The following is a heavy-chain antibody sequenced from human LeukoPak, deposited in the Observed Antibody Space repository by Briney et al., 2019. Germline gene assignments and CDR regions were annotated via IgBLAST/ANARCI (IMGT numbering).Heavy chain of an antibody. Sequence: TSSETLSLTCTVSGGSITSSSYYWAWIRQAPGKGLEFIGTIYYSGSTDYNPSLKSRVTILIDTSKNRFSMTLNSVTAADTAVYYCARENWGLATSGEEAFDMWGRGTMVTVSS. CDR3: ARENWGLATSGEEAFDM. CDR1: GGSITSSSYY. V-gene: IGHV4-39*07. CDR2: IYYSGST. J-gene: IGHJ3*02. D-gene: IGHD5-24*01.